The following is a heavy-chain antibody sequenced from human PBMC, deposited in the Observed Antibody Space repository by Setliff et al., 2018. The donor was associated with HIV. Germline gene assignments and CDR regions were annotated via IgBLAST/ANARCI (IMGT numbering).Heavy chain of an antibody. V-gene: IGHV1-69*04. Sequence: ASVKVSCKASGGTFNNYTITWVRQAPGQGLEWMGRVIPILGMTNYAQKFQGRVTITADKSTSTAYMGLNSLRSEDTAMYYCARDLGYCTNGACPLTAEGAFDIWGQGTMVTVSS. J-gene: IGHJ3*02. D-gene: IGHD2-8*01. CDR1: GGTFNNYT. CDR2: VIPILGMT. CDR3: ARDLGYCTNGACPLTAEGAFDI.